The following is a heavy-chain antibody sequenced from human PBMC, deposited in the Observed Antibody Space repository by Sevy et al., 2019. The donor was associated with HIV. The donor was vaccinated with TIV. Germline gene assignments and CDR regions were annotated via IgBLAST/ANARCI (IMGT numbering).Heavy chain of an antibody. J-gene: IGHJ1*01. V-gene: IGHV1-18*01. Sequence: ASVKVSCKASGYTFTSYGISWVRQAPGQGLEWMGWISAYNGNTNYAQKLQGRVTMTTDTSTRTAYMELRSLRSDDTAVYYCARDLYGVGYYDSSGYPTSAEYFQHWGQGTLVTVSS. CDR1: GYTFTSYG. CDR3: ARDLYGVGYYDSSGYPTSAEYFQH. D-gene: IGHD3-22*01. CDR2: ISAYNGNT.